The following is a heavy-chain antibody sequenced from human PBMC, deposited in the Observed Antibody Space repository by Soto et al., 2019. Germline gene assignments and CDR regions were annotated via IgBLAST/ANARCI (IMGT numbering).Heavy chain of an antibody. Sequence: TGGALRVYCSASGFTLSSYAMSWVRQAPGKGLEWVSAISGSGGSTYYADSVKGRFTISRDNSKNTLYLQMNSLRAEDTAVYYCAKGAWSDSGYYFDYWGQGPLVPVSS. D-gene: IGHD3-22*01. CDR3: AKGAWSDSGYYFDY. J-gene: IGHJ4*02. CDR1: GFTLSSYA. CDR2: ISGSGGST. V-gene: IGHV3-23*01.